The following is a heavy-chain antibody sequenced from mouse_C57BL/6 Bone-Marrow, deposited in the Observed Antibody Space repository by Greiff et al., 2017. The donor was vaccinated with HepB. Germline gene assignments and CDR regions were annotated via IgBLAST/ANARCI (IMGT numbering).Heavy chain of an antibody. Sequence: EVKLQQSGPELVKPGASVKISCKASGYTFTDYYMNWVKQSHGKSLEWVGDINPNNGGTSYNQKFKGKATLTVDKSSSTAYMELRSLTSEDSAVYYCARGGYYGSKGGDFDYWGQGTTLTVSS. V-gene: IGHV1-26*01. D-gene: IGHD1-1*01. CDR1: GYTFTDYY. J-gene: IGHJ2*01. CDR3: ARGGYYGSKGGDFDY. CDR2: INPNNGGT.